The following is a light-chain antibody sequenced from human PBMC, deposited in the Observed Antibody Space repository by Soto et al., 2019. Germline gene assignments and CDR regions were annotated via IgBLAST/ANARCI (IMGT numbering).Light chain of an antibody. Sequence: QTVVTQEPSLTVSPGGTVTLTCGSSTGPVTSGHYPYWFQQKPGQAPRTLIYDTDNRHSWTPPRFSGSLLGGKAALTLSGAQPEDEADYYCLVYYSAARRVFGTGTKLTVL. CDR3: LVYYSAARRV. CDR2: DTD. CDR1: TGPVTSGHY. J-gene: IGLJ1*01. V-gene: IGLV7-46*01.